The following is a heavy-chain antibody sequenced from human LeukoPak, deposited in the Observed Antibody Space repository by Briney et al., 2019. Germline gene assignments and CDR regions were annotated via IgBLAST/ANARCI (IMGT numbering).Heavy chain of an antibody. CDR2: ISSSSSYI. CDR1: GFTFSSYS. D-gene: IGHD6-13*01. Sequence: KPGGSLRLSCAASGFTFSSYSMNWVRQAPAKGLEWVSSISSSSSYIYYADSVKGRFTISRDNAKNSLYLQMNSLRAEDTAVYYCARLIAAAGKVWFDPWGQGTLVTVSS. J-gene: IGHJ5*02. CDR3: ARLIAAAGKVWFDP. V-gene: IGHV3-21*01.